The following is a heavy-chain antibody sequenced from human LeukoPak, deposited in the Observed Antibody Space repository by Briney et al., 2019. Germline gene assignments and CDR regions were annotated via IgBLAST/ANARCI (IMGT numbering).Heavy chain of an antibody. CDR1: GFTFSDYA. CDR3: ARGNRMGISLYYFDY. CDR2: ISKDGSDK. Sequence: GRSLRLSCAASGFTFSDYAMHWVRQAPGKGLEWVAVISKDGSDKYYADSVKGRFTISRDNSKNTLYLQMNSLRAEDTAVYYCARGNRMGISLYYFDYWGQGTLVTVSS. V-gene: IGHV3-30-3*01. D-gene: IGHD1-14*01. J-gene: IGHJ4*02.